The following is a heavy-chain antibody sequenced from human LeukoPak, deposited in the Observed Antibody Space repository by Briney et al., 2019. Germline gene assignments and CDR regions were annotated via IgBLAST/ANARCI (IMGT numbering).Heavy chain of an antibody. CDR2: IYSGGNT. Sequence: SGGSLRLSCAASGFTVSDNFMSWVRQAPGKGLEWVSVIYSGGNTYYVDSVKGRFTISRDNSKNTVYLQMNGLRVEGTAVYYCVRGGYSYGRPFDHWGQGTLVTVSS. CDR1: GFTVSDNF. V-gene: IGHV3-53*01. D-gene: IGHD5-18*01. CDR3: VRGGYSYGRPFDH. J-gene: IGHJ4*02.